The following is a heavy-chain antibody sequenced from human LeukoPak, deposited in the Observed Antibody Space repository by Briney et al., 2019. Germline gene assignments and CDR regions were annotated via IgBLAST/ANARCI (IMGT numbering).Heavy chain of an antibody. CDR3: ARETPRIRYFDS. V-gene: IGHV3-21*01. Sequence: GGSLRLSCAASGFAFSTYSMSWVRQAPGKGLAWVSSISSTSTYMYYADSVQGRFAISRDNAKNSLYLQMNSLRAEDTAVYYCARETPRIRYFDSWGQGTLVTVSS. CDR2: ISSTSTYM. D-gene: IGHD2-15*01. CDR1: GFAFSTYS. J-gene: IGHJ4*02.